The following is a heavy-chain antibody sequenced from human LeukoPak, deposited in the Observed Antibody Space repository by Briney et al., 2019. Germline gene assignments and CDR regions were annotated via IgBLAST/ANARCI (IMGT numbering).Heavy chain of an antibody. CDR1: GFTFSSYG. V-gene: IGHV3-48*04. J-gene: IGHJ4*02. CDR2: ISSSGSTI. CDR3: ARVVYYYGSGPQHFDY. Sequence: GGSLRLSCAASGFTFSSYGMSWVRQAPGKGLEWVSYISSSGSTIYYADSVKGRFTISRDNAKNTLYLQMNSLRAEDTAVYYCARVVYYYGSGPQHFDYWGQGTLVTVSS. D-gene: IGHD3-10*01.